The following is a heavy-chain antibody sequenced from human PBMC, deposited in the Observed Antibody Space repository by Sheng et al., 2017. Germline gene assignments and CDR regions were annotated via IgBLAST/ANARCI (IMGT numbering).Heavy chain of an antibody. CDR2: ISYDGSNK. Sequence: QVQLVESGGGVVQPGRSLRLSCAASGFTFSSYAMHWVRQAPGKGLEWVAVISYDGSNKYYADSVKGRFTISRDNSKNTLYLQMNSLRAEDTAVYYCARTTVTPDGAFDIWGQGTMVTVSS. D-gene: IGHD4-17*01. J-gene: IGHJ3*02. CDR3: ARTTVTPDGAFDI. V-gene: IGHV3-30*04. CDR1: GFTFSSYA.